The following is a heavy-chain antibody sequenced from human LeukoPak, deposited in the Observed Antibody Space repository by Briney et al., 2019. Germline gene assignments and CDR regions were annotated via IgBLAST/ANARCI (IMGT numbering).Heavy chain of an antibody. J-gene: IGHJ1*01. V-gene: IGHV3-30*03. Sequence: QTGRSLRLSCAVSGFTFSSYGMHWVRQAPGKGLEWVAVISYDGSNKYYADSVKGRFTISRDNAKNSLYLQMNSLRAEDTAVYYCARPSIVGATRPAEYFQHWGQGTLVTVSS. CDR1: GFTFSSYG. CDR3: ARPSIVGATRPAEYFQH. D-gene: IGHD1-26*01. CDR2: ISYDGSNK.